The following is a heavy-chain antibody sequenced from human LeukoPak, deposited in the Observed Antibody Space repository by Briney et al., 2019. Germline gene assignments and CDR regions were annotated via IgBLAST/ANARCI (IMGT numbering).Heavy chain of an antibody. J-gene: IGHJ4*02. V-gene: IGHV1-8*01. CDR3: ARPGSSSFDY. CDR1: GYTFTSYD. Sequence: GASVKVSCKASGYTFTSYDINWVRQATGQGLEWMGWMNPNSGNTGYAQKFQGRVTMTRDTSISSAYMELSSLTSDDTAVYYCARPGSSSFDYWGQGTLVTASS. CDR2: MNPNSGNT. D-gene: IGHD6-6*01.